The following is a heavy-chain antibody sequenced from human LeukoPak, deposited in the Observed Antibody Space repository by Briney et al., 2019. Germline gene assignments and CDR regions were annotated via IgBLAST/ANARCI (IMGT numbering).Heavy chain of an antibody. D-gene: IGHD3-16*01. J-gene: IGHJ6*02. CDR1: GFTLGGLD. Sequence: GGSLRLSCAPSGFTLGGLDVRWARQATGKGLEWVAEIGTADETCFPGSVKGRLTISRKNAQHSLFLQMKRRGGGETAVISLARGYVYGMDVWGQGTTVTVSS. CDR3: ARGYVYGMDV. CDR2: IGTADET. V-gene: IGHV3-13*04.